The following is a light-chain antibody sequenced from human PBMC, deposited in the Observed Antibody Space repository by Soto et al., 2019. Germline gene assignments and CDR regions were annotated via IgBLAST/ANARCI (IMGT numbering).Light chain of an antibody. CDR1: QSVSSNY. Sequence: EIVLTQSPCTLSLSPGDRATLSCRASQSVSSNYLAWYQQKPGQAPRLLIYGASSSATGIPDRFSGSGSGTDFSLTISRLEPEDFAVYYCQQYGSSPPHTFGRGTKLEIK. J-gene: IGKJ2*01. V-gene: IGKV3-20*01. CDR3: QQYGSSPPHT. CDR2: GAS.